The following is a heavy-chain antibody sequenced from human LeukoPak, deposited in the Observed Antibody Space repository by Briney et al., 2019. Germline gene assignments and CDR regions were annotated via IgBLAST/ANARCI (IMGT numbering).Heavy chain of an antibody. D-gene: IGHD5-18*01. J-gene: IGHJ6*02. CDR3: ARDLRYGRCGHGMDV. CDR1: GFTFSSYS. V-gene: IGHV3-21*01. CDR2: ISSSSSYI. Sequence: RGSLRLSCAASGFTFSSYSLTWVRQAPGKGLEWVSSISSSSSYIYYADSVQGRFTIARDNAKNSLYLQMNGLRAEDTAVYYCARDLRYGRCGHGMDVWGQGATVTVSS.